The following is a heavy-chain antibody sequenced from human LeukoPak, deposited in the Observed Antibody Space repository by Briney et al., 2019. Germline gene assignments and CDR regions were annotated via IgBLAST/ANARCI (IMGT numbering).Heavy chain of an antibody. Sequence: GGSLRLSCAASGFTVSSNYMSWVRQAPGKGLEWVSVIYRGGSTYYADSVKGRFTISRDNSKNTVYLQMNSPRAEDTAVYYCARAPAPNCGGDCYPGAFDIWGQGTMVTVSS. V-gene: IGHV3-66*01. J-gene: IGHJ3*02. D-gene: IGHD2-21*02. CDR3: ARAPAPNCGGDCYPGAFDI. CDR2: IYRGGST. CDR1: GFTVSSNY.